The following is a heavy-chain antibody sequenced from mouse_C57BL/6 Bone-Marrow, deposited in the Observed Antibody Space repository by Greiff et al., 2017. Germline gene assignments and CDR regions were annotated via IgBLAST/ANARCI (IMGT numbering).Heavy chain of an antibody. CDR3: AGLSMITTGAY. Sequence: VQLQQSGPELVKPGASVKLSCKASGYTFTSYDINWVKQRPGQGLEWIGWIYPRDGSTQYNEKFKGKATLTVDTSSSTAYMELHSLTSEDSAVYFCAGLSMITTGAYWGQGTLVTVSA. V-gene: IGHV1-85*01. D-gene: IGHD2-4*01. CDR2: IYPRDGST. J-gene: IGHJ3*01. CDR1: GYTFTSYD.